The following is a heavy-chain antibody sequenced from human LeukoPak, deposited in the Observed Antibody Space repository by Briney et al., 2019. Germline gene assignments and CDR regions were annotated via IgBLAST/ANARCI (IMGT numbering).Heavy chain of an antibody. CDR3: ARSGYYYYYMDV. J-gene: IGHJ6*03. V-gene: IGHV1-8*03. CDR1: GYTFTSYD. Sequence: ASVKVSCKASGYTFTSYDINWVRQATGQGLEWMGWMNPNSGNTGYAQKFRGRVTITRNTSISTAYMELSSLRSEDTAVYYCARSGYYYYYMDVWGKGTTVTVSS. D-gene: IGHD3-10*01. CDR2: MNPNSGNT.